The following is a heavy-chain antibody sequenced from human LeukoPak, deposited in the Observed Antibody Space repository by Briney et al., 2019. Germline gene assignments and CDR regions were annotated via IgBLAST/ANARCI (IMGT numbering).Heavy chain of an antibody. V-gene: IGHV3-23*01. CDR2: ISGSGHDA. D-gene: IGHD3-10*01. CDR3: AKGYYRPGTYLGAFDI. Sequence: PGGSLRLSCAASGSTFSNFGSFAMSWVRQAPGKGLGWVSHISGSGHDAYYADSVKGRLSISRDNPKNTLYLQMNNLRADDTAVYFCAKGYYRPGTYLGAFDIWGQGTMVTVSS. CDR1: GSTFSNFGSFA. J-gene: IGHJ3*02.